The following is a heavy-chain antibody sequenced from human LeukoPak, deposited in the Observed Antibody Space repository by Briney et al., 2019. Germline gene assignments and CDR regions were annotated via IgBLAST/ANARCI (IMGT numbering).Heavy chain of an antibody. V-gene: IGHV3-33*08. J-gene: IGHJ4*02. CDR3: ARIGGDRDPFDY. CDR2: IWYDGTNK. D-gene: IGHD2-21*02. Sequence: PGGSLRLSCAASGFTFSSYAMSWVRQAPGKGLEWVAVIWYDGTNKYYADSVKGRFTISRDNSENTLYLQMNSLRAEDTAVYYCARIGGDRDPFDYWGQGTLVTVSS. CDR1: GFTFSSYA.